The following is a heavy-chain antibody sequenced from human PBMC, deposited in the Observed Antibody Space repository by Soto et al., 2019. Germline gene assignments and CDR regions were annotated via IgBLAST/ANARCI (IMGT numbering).Heavy chain of an antibody. CDR2: IGGSGGGT. CDR3: AKDAPGSGWLSDY. D-gene: IGHD3-22*01. J-gene: IGHJ4*02. CDR1: GFTFSIYA. Sequence: VGSLRLCCAASGFTFSIYAMSWVRQAPGKGLEWVSTIGGSGGGTSYADFVRGRFTISRDNSRNTLYLQMNSLRAEDTAVYYCAKDAPGSGWLSDYWGRGTLVTVSS. V-gene: IGHV3-23*01.